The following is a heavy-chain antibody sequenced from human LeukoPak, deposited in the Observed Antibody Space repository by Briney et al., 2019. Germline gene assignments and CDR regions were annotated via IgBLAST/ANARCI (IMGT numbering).Heavy chain of an antibody. D-gene: IGHD5-24*01. CDR2: IKLDGSEK. CDR3: TRVGYIDEGIDY. J-gene: IGHJ4*02. CDR1: GFPFSSYW. Sequence: GGSLRLSCVASGFPFSSYWMTWVRQAPGKGLEWVANIKLDGSEKSYVDSVKGRFTISRDNAKNSLYLQMNSLRAEDTAIYYCTRVGYIDEGIDYWGQGTLVTVSS. V-gene: IGHV3-7*04.